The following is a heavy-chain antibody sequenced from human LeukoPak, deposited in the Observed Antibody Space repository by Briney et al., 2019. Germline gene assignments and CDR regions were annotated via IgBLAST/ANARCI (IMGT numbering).Heavy chain of an antibody. J-gene: IGHJ4*02. D-gene: IGHD2-2*01. V-gene: IGHV3-23*01. Sequence: GGSLRLSCAASGFTFSSHAMSWVRQAPGKGLEWVSAISGSGGSTYYADSVKGRFTISRDNSKNTLYLQMNSLRAEDTAVYYCAKDPVYCSSTSCYFGGLNYFDYWGQGTLVTVSS. CDR2: ISGSGGST. CDR1: GFTFSSHA. CDR3: AKDPVYCSSTSCYFGGLNYFDY.